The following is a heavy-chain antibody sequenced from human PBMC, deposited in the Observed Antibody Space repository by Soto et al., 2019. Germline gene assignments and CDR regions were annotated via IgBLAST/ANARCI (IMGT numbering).Heavy chain of an antibody. CDR2: IYTSGST. V-gene: IGHV4-4*07. CDR3: ARDLKFGPADY. J-gene: IGHJ4*02. Sequence: SETLSLTCTVSGGSISSYYWTWIRQPSGKGLEWIGRIYTSGSTNYNPSLKSRVTMSVDTSKNQFSLKLSSVTAADTAAYYCARDLKFGPADYWGQGSQVTVSS. CDR1: GGSISSYY. D-gene: IGHD2-2*01.